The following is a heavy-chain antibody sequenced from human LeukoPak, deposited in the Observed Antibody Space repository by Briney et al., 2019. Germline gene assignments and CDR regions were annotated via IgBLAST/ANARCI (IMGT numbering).Heavy chain of an antibody. CDR2: ISGSGGAT. V-gene: IGHV3-23*01. J-gene: IGHJ3*02. CDR1: GFTFSSYA. CDR3: AKVPVFSLTISEVVTDDAFDI. Sequence: GGSLRLSCAASGFTFSSYAMSWVRPAPGKGLEWVSAISGSGGATYYADSVKGRFTISRDNSKNTLYLQMNSLRAEDTAVYYCAKVPVFSLTISEVVTDDAFDIWGQGTIVTVPS. D-gene: IGHD3-3*01.